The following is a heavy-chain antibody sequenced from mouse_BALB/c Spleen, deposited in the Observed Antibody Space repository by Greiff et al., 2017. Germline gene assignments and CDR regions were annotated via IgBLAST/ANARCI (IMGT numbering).Heavy chain of an antibody. J-gene: IGHJ1*01. Sequence: EVMLVESGGDLVKPGGSLKLSCAASGFTFSSYGMSWVRQTPDKRLEWVATISSGGSYTYYPDSVKGRFTISRYNAKNTLYLQMSSLKSEDTAMYYCASYYDGFDVWGAGTTVTVSS. CDR1: GFTFSSYG. CDR2: ISSGGSYT. D-gene: IGHD2-4*01. V-gene: IGHV5-6*01. CDR3: ASYYDGFDV.